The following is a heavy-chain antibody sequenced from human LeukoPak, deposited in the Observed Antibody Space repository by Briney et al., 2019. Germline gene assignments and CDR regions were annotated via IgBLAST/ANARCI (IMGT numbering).Heavy chain of an antibody. Sequence: GGSLRLSCAASGFTFDDHAMHWVRQAPGKGLEWVSLISGDGGSTYYADSVEGRFTISRDNSKSSLYLQMNSLRTEDTGLYYCARISNSGWFLWWYFDLWGRGTLVTVSS. J-gene: IGHJ2*01. D-gene: IGHD6-19*01. CDR1: GFTFDDHA. V-gene: IGHV3-43*02. CDR3: ARISNSGWFLWWYFDL. CDR2: ISGDGGST.